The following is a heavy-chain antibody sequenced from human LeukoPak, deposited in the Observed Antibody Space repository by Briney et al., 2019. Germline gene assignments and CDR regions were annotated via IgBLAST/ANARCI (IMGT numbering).Heavy chain of an antibody. V-gene: IGHV3-23*01. CDR3: AKRAGPMITFGGVIAYFDY. D-gene: IGHD3-16*02. Sequence: PGGSLRLSCAASGFTFSSYAMSWVRQAPGKGLEWVSAISGSGGSTYYADSVKGRFTISRDNSKNTLYLQMNSLRAEDTAVYYCAKRAGPMITFGGVIAYFDYWGQGTLVTVSS. CDR2: ISGSGGST. J-gene: IGHJ4*02. CDR1: GFTFSSYA.